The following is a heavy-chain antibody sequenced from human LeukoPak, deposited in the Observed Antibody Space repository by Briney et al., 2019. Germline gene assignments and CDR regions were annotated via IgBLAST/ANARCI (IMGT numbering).Heavy chain of an antibody. CDR1: GGSISSYY. CDR3: ARDRIAVVY. V-gene: IGHV4-59*01. CDR2: IYYSGST. Sequence: SETLSLTCAVYGGSISSYYWSWIRQPPGKGLEWIGYIYYSGSTNYNPSLKSRVTISVDTSKNQFPLKLSSVTAADTAVYYCARDRIAVVYWGQGTLVTVSS. D-gene: IGHD6-19*01. J-gene: IGHJ4*02.